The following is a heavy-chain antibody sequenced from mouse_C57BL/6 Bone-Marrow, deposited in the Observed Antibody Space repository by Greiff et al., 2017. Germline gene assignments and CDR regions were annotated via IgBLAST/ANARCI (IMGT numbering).Heavy chain of an antibody. V-gene: IGHV1-69*01. CDR1: GYTFTSYW. CDR2: IDPSDSYT. CDR3: ARSYGFGY. Sequence: QVQLQQSGAELVMPGASVKLSCKASGYTFTSYWMHWVKQRPGQGLEWIGEIDPSDSYTNYNQKFKGKSTLTVDKSSSTAYMQLSSLTSEDSAVYYCARSYGFGYWGQGTTLTVSS. D-gene: IGHD1-1*02. J-gene: IGHJ2*01.